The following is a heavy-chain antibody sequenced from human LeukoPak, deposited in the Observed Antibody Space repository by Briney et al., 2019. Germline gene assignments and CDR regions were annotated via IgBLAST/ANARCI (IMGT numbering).Heavy chain of an antibody. J-gene: IGHJ4*02. CDR2: INRSGST. D-gene: IGHD2-21*02. CDR3: ARGGFYCGDDCYVDY. Sequence: SETLSLTCAVSGGSLSYYYWSWVRQSPEKGLEWIGEINRSGSTNYNPSLKSRVSISVDTSKNQFSLKLSSVTAADTAVYYCARGGFYCGDDCYVDYWGQGTLVTVSS. CDR1: GGSLSYYY. V-gene: IGHV4-34*01.